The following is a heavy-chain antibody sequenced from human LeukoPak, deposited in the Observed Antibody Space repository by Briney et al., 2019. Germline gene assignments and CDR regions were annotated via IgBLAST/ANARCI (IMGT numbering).Heavy chain of an antibody. CDR3: AVRRPGYSSGWYEF. CDR1: GGSISSSSYY. D-gene: IGHD6-19*01. V-gene: IGHV4-39*07. CDR2: IYYSGNT. J-gene: IGHJ4*02. Sequence: PSETLSLTCTVSGGSISSSSYYWGWIRQSPGKGLEWIGSIYYSGNTYYNPSLKSRVTISVDTSKNQLSLKLSSVTAADTAVYYCAVRRPGYSSGWYEFWGQGTLVTVSS.